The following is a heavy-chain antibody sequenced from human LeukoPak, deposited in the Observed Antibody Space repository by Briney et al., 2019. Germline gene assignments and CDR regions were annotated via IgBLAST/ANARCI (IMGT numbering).Heavy chain of an antibody. CDR2: ISSSSNYI. D-gene: IGHD2/OR15-2a*01. CDR3: ARDQYEGICPDS. J-gene: IGHJ5*01. V-gene: IGHV3-21*01. CDR1: GFPLSSFS. Sequence: GGSLRLSCAASGFPLSSFSRNGVGQAPGKGREWVSFISSSSNYIYYADSVKGRFTISRDNAKNSLYLQMNSLRVEDTAVYYCARDQYEGICPDSWGQGTLVTVSS.